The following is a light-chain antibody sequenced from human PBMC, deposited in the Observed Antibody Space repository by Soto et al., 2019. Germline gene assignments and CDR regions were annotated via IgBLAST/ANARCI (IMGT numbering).Light chain of an antibody. J-gene: IGKJ1*01. CDR2: DTS. CDR1: QSVGDNY. V-gene: IGKV3-20*01. Sequence: EIVLTQSPGTVSLSPGERATLSCRASQSVGDNYLAWYQQKPGQAPSLLIFDTSRRATGIPDRFTGSGSGTDFALTISRVEPQDIAVYFCQQYGSSPGTFGQGTKVEI. CDR3: QQYGSSPGT.